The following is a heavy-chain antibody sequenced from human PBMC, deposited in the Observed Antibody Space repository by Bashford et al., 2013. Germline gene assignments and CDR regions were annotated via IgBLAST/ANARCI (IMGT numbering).Heavy chain of an antibody. D-gene: IGHD6-13*01. CDR2: IYYXGRH. V-gene: IGHV4-61*01. CDR3: ARAKLNSSSWYHDY. Sequence: LSLTSSLVSRGSVSMVLTTELDRQPXGRDWSGLGSIYYXGRHQLXPYPSXSRVTISVDTSKNQFSLKLSSVTAADTAVYYCARAKLNSSSWYHDYWGQGTLVTVSS. J-gene: IGHJ4*02. CDR1: RGSVSMVLTT.